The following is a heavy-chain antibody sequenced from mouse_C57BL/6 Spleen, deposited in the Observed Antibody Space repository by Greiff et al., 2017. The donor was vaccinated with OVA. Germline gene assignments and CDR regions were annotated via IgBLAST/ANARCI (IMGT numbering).Heavy chain of an antibody. CDR3: ARSEGNYDYYFDY. CDR2: INPNNGGT. V-gene: IGHV1-18*01. Sequence: VQLQQSGPELVKPGASVKIPCKASGYTFTDYNMDWVKQSHGKSLEWIGDINPNNGGTIYNQKFKGKATLTVDKSSSTAYMELRSLTSEDTAVYYCARSEGNYDYYFDYWGQGTTLTVSS. J-gene: IGHJ2*01. CDR1: GYTFTDYN. D-gene: IGHD2-1*01.